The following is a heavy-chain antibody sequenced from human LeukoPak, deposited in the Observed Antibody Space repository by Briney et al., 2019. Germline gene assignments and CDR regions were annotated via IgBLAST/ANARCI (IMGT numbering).Heavy chain of an antibody. J-gene: IGHJ4*02. D-gene: IGHD6-19*01. CDR1: GFTFSSYA. V-gene: IGHV3-23*01. CDR2: ISGSGGST. CDR3: AKGKYSSGGVPDY. Sequence: GGSLRLSCAASGFTFSSYAMRWLRQAPGKGLDGVSAISGSGGSTYYADSVKGRFTVSRDNSKNTLYLQINSLRGEDTAVYYCAKGKYSSGGVPDYWGQGTLVTVSS.